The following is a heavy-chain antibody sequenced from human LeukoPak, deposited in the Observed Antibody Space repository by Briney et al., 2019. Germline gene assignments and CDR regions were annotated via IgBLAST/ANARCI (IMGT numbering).Heavy chain of an antibody. CDR3: AREGYYDSSGFYPQYCHH. CDR1: GYTFTSYY. V-gene: IGHV1-2*02. Sequence: GASVKVSCKASGYTFTSYYMHWVRQAPGQGLEWMGWINPNSGGTNYAQKLQGRVTMTTDTSTSTAYMELRSLRSDDAAVYYCAREGYYDSSGFYPQYCHHWGQGTLVTVSS. J-gene: IGHJ1*01. CDR2: INPNSGGT. D-gene: IGHD3-22*01.